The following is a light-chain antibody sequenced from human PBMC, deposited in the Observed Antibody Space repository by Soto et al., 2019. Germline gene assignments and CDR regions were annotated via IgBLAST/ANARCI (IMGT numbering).Light chain of an antibody. CDR1: QDIRND. CDR3: LQDYSYPRT. Sequence: AIQMTQSPSSLSASVGDRVTIICRASQDIRNDLGWYQQKPRKAPELLIYAASSLQSGVPSRFIGSGSGTDFTLTIDNLQPGDFATYFCLQDYSYPRTFGQGTKVDIK. CDR2: AAS. V-gene: IGKV1-6*01. J-gene: IGKJ1*01.